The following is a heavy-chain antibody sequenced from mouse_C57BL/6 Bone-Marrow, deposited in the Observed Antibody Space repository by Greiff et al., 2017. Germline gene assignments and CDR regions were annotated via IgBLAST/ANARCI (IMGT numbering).Heavy chain of an antibody. Sequence: VQLQQSGPELVKPGASVKISCKASGYTFTDYYINWVKQRPGQGLEWIGWIFPGSGSTNYNEKFKGKATLTVDKSYSTAYMLLSSLTSEDAAVYFCAWGEGYYWFAYWGQGTMVTVSA. CDR1: GYTFTDYY. CDR2: IFPGSGST. CDR3: AWGEGYYWFAY. D-gene: IGHD2-3*01. J-gene: IGHJ3*01. V-gene: IGHV1-75*01.